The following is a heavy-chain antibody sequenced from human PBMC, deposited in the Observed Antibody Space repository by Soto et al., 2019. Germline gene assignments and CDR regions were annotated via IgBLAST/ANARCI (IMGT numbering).Heavy chain of an antibody. Sequence: VGSLRLSCAASGFTFSSYAMHWVRQAPGKGLEWVAVISYDGSNKYYADSVKGRFTISRDNSKNTLYLQMNSLRAEDTAVYYCARDQRITMVRGVIGHWGQGTLVTVSS. D-gene: IGHD3-10*01. CDR1: GFTFSSYA. CDR3: ARDQRITMVRGVIGH. J-gene: IGHJ4*02. CDR2: ISYDGSNK. V-gene: IGHV3-30-3*01.